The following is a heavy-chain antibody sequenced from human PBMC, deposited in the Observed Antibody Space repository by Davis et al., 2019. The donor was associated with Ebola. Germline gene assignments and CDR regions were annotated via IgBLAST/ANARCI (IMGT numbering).Heavy chain of an antibody. CDR1: GFSLRTSGVG. Sequence: SGPTLVKPTQTLTLTCTFSGFSLRTSGVGVGWIRQPPGKALEWLALIYWDDDKRYSPSLKSRLTITKDISKNQVVLTMTNMEPVDTATYYCAHSFVVVPAARGGNWFDPWGQGTLVTVSS. D-gene: IGHD2-2*01. CDR3: AHSFVVVPAARGGNWFDP. V-gene: IGHV2-5*02. J-gene: IGHJ5*02. CDR2: IYWDDDK.